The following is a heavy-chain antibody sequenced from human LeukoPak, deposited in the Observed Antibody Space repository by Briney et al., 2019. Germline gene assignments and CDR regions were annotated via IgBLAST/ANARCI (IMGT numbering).Heavy chain of an antibody. Sequence: GGSLRLSCAASEFTFSDSWMSWVRQASGKGLEWVAAIKEDGSEEHYMDSVKGRFTISRDNAKNSLYLQMNSLRDEDTAVYHCATYINWVAGDVWGQGTAVSVSS. V-gene: IGHV3-7*01. CDR2: IKEDGSEE. J-gene: IGHJ6*02. CDR1: EFTFSDSW. D-gene: IGHD1-1*01. CDR3: ATYINWVAGDV.